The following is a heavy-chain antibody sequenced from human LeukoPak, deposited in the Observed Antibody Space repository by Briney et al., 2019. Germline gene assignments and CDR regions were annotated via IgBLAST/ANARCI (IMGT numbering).Heavy chain of an antibody. J-gene: IGHJ4*02. CDR1: GDSIRSSTYY. D-gene: IGHD6-13*01. Sequence: SETLSLTCTVSGDSIRSSTYYWGWIRQPPGKGLEWIGTIYHSGSTYYNPSLKSRVIISVDTSRNQFSLNLSPVTAADTAVYYCARRVGAGNFDYWGQGTLVAVSS. CDR2: IYHSGST. CDR3: ARRVGAGNFDY. V-gene: IGHV4-39*01.